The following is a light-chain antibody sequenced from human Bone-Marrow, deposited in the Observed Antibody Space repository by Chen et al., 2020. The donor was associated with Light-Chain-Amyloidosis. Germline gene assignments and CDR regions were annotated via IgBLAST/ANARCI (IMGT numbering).Light chain of an antibody. V-gene: IGLV3-25*03. Sequence: SYELTQPPSVSVSPGQTARITCSGDALPTKYAHWYQQQQGQAPVLVIHRDTERPSGISERFSDSSSGTAATLTISGVQAEDEADYHCQSADSSGTYEVIFGGGTKLTVL. CDR1: ALPTKY. CDR3: QSADSSGTYEVI. CDR2: RDT. J-gene: IGLJ2*01.